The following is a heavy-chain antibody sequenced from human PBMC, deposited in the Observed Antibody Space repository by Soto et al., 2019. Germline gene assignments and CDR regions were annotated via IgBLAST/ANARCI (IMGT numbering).Heavy chain of an antibody. Sequence: QVQLVESGGGVVQPGRSLKLSCAASGFIFSNYAMHWVRQPPGKGLEWVAVISYDGSQKYYADSVKGRFTLSRDKFKNIVYLQMNRLRAEDTALYFCAKDYLGSSNSFDYWGQGSLVTVSS. CDR3: AKDYLGSSNSFDY. CDR2: ISYDGSQK. V-gene: IGHV3-30*18. CDR1: GFIFSNYA. J-gene: IGHJ4*02. D-gene: IGHD6-6*01.